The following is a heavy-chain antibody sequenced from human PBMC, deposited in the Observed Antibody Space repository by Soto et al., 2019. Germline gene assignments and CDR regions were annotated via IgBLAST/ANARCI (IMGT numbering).Heavy chain of an antibody. J-gene: IGHJ4*02. Sequence: SVKVSCKASGGTFSSYAISWVRQAPGQGLEWMGGIIPIFGTANYAQKFQGRVTITADESTSTAYMELSSLRSEDTAVYYCATDLTGIAVAGTIYWGQGTLVTVSS. D-gene: IGHD6-19*01. CDR2: IIPIFGTA. V-gene: IGHV1-69*13. CDR1: GGTFSSYA. CDR3: ATDLTGIAVAGTIY.